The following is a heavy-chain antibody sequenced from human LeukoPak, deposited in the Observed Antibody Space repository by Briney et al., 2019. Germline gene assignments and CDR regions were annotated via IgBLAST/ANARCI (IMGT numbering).Heavy chain of an antibody. D-gene: IGHD6-19*01. V-gene: IGHV3-7*04. CDR3: VRGSGWLFDS. Sequence: PGGSLRLSCAASDFTFSDFWMAWVRQAPGKGLEWVAIIKQDGSETHYVASVRGRFSISRDNAKNSLYLQMNSLRGEDTAIYYCVRGSGWLFDSWGQGTVVTVSS. CDR2: IKQDGSET. CDR1: DFTFSDFW. J-gene: IGHJ5*01.